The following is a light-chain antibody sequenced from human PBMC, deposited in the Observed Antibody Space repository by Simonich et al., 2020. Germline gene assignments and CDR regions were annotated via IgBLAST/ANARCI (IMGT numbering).Light chain of an antibody. CDR2: DAS. Sequence: EIVLTQSPGTRSLSPGARATLSCRASQSVCSSYLAWYHQKPGLGPRLLIYDASSRATGIPDRFSGSGSGTDFTLTISRLEPEDFAVYYCQQYGSSPKTFGQGTKLEIK. V-gene: IGKV3D-20*01. CDR3: QQYGSSPKT. CDR1: QSVCSSY. J-gene: IGKJ2*01.